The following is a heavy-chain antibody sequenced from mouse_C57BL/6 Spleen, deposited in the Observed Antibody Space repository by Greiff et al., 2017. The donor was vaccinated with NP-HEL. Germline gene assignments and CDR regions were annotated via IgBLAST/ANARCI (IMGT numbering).Heavy chain of an antibody. Sequence: QVQLQQSGAELVKPGASVKISCKASGYAFSSYWMNWVKQRPGKGLEWIGQIYPGDGDTNYNGKFKGKATLTADKSSSTAYMQISSRTSEDAAVYFCARGDHYYGSSSYYFDYWGQGTTLTVSS. J-gene: IGHJ2*01. D-gene: IGHD1-1*01. CDR2: IYPGDGDT. V-gene: IGHV1-80*01. CDR1: GYAFSSYW. CDR3: ARGDHYYGSSSYYFDY.